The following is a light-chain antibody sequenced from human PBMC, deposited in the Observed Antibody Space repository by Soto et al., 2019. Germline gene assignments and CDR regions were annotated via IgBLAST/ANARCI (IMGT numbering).Light chain of an antibody. J-gene: IGKJ1*01. CDR2: DAS. CDR3: QQYNSYWT. V-gene: IGKV1-5*01. Sequence: DIQMTQSPSTLSASVGDRVTITCRASQSISSWLAWYQQKPGKAPKLLIYDASSLESGLPSRFSGSGSGTEFTLTISSLQPDDFATYYCQQYNSYWTFGQGTKVDI. CDR1: QSISSW.